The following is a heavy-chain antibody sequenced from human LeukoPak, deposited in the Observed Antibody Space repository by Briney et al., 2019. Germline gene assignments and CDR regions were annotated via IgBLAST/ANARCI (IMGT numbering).Heavy chain of an antibody. CDR2: INHSGST. CDR3: ARLFDPSYVWGSYRAYYLDY. V-gene: IGHV4-34*01. J-gene: IGHJ4*02. D-gene: IGHD3-16*02. CDR1: GGSFSGYY. Sequence: SETLSLTCAVYGGSFSGYYWSWIRQPPGKGLEWIGEINHSGSTNYNPSLKSRVTISVDTSKNQFSLKLGSVTAADTAVYYCARLFDPSYVWGSYRAYYLDYWGQGALVTVSS.